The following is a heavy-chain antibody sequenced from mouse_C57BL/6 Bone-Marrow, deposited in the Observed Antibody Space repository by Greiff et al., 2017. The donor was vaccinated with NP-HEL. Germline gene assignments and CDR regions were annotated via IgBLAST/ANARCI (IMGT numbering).Heavy chain of an antibody. D-gene: IGHD1-1*01. CDR3: TRPDITTVVANYAMDY. V-gene: IGHV1-15*01. CDR2: IDPETGGT. Sequence: VQLQQSGAELVRPGASVTLSCKASGYTFTDYEMHWVKQTPVHGLEWIGAIDPETGGTAYNQKFKGKAILTADKSSSTAYMELRSLTSEYSAVYYCTRPDITTVVANYAMDYWGQGTSVTVSS. CDR1: GYTFTDYE. J-gene: IGHJ4*01.